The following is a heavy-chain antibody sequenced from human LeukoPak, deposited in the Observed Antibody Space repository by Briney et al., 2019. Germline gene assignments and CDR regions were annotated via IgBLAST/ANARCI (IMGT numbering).Heavy chain of an antibody. CDR2: ISGSGDKT. J-gene: IGHJ4*02. D-gene: IGHD3-10*01. CDR3: AKDLNYGFDS. CDR1: GFAFRIYA. V-gene: IGHV3-23*01. Sequence: PGESLRLSCAASGFAFRIYAMSWVRQAPGKGLEGVSAISGSGDKTFYAESVRGRFTISRDNSKNTLYLQMNSLRAEDTAVYYCAKDLNYGFDSWGQGTLVTVSS.